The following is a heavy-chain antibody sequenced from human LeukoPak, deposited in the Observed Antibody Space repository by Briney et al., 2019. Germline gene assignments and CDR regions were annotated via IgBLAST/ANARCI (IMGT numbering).Heavy chain of an antibody. D-gene: IGHD5-18*01. Sequence: GGSLRLSCAASGFTFSNYEMNWVRQAPGKGLQWVSYNSTGSTTIYYADSVKGRFTISRDNAKNSLYLQMNSLRAEDTAVYYCARAGYSFDSPNYFDYWGQGTLVTVSS. CDR3: ARAGYSFDSPNYFDY. CDR2: NSTGSTTI. J-gene: IGHJ4*02. CDR1: GFTFSNYE. V-gene: IGHV3-48*03.